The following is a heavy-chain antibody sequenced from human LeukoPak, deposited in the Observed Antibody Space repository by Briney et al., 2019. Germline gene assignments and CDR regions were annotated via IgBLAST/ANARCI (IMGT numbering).Heavy chain of an antibody. Sequence: GGLRLSCAASGFTFSSYAMNWVRQAPGKGLEWVSAISGGGDSTYYAASVKGRFTISRDNSKNTLYLQMNSLRAEDTAVYYCASAFGGKVPPWGQGTLVTVSS. CDR3: ASAFGGKVPP. V-gene: IGHV3-23*01. CDR1: GFTFSSYA. J-gene: IGHJ5*02. D-gene: IGHD4-23*01. CDR2: ISGGGDST.